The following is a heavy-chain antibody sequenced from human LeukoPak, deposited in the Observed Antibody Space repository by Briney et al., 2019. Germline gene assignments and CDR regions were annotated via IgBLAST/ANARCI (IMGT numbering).Heavy chain of an antibody. CDR2: ISGSGGST. CDR1: GFTFSSYA. J-gene: IGHJ4*02. D-gene: IGHD5-24*01. Sequence: GGSLRLSCAASGFTFSSYAMSWVRQAPGKGLEWVSVISGSGGSTYYADSVKGRFTISRDNAKNSLYLRMNSLRAEDTAIYYCTRVGYIDEGIDYWGQGTLVTVSS. CDR3: TRVGYIDEGIDY. V-gene: IGHV3-23*01.